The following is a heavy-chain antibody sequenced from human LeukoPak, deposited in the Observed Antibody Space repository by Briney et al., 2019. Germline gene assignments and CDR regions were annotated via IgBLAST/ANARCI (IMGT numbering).Heavy chain of an antibody. J-gene: IGHJ4*02. CDR2: IYYSGST. Sequence: SETLSLTCTVSGGSISSYYWSWIRQPPGKGLEWIGYIYYSGSTNYNPSLKSRVTISVDTSKNQFSLKLSSVTAADTAVYYCASLSVAYGSGALDYWGQGTLVTVSS. D-gene: IGHD3-10*01. V-gene: IGHV4-59*08. CDR3: ASLSVAYGSGALDY. CDR1: GGSISSYY.